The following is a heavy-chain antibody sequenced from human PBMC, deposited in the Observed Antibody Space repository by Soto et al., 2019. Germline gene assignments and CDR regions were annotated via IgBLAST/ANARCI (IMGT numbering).Heavy chain of an antibody. CDR3: ARSSIKPQVFMYPFDS. J-gene: IGHJ4*02. V-gene: IGHV4-59*04. CDR2: FYYSGNT. Sequence: SETLSLTCTVSGDSITSYYWSWIRQPPGKGLEWIGCFYYSGNTYYNPSLKGRVTISLDTSKNQFSLRLNSVTAADTAVYYCARSSIKPQVFMYPFDSWSQGTLVTVSS. D-gene: IGHD3-3*01. CDR1: GDSITSYY.